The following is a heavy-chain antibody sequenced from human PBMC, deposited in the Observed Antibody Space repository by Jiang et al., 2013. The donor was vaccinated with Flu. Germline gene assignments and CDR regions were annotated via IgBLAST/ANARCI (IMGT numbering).Heavy chain of an antibody. CDR2: IYPGDSDS. CDR3: ARRMLPGTAAFGTQWFDP. V-gene: IGHV5-51*01. D-gene: IGHD6-13*01. CDR1: GYSFSSYW. Sequence: GESLKISCQGSGYSFSSYWIGWVRQMPGKGLEWMGGIYPGDSDSRYSPSFEGQVTISADKSIGTAYLQWSSLKPSDTATYYCARRMLPGTAAFGTQWFDPWGQGTLVTVSP. J-gene: IGHJ5*02.